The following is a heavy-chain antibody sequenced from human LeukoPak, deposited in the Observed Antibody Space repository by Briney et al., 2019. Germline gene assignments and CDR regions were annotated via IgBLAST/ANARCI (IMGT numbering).Heavy chain of an antibody. V-gene: IGHV4-38-2*01. CDR3: ARFDYVWETHGMDAFDI. Sequence: SETLSLTCGVSGYSIRNGYSWDWIRQPPGKGLEWIGSINRGGSTTYNPSLTSRVTVSLVTSKNAFSLRLRSVTAADTAVYYCARFDYVWETHGMDAFDIWGLGTMVTVSS. CDR1: GYSIRNGYS. D-gene: IGHD3-16*01. CDR2: INRGGST. J-gene: IGHJ3*02.